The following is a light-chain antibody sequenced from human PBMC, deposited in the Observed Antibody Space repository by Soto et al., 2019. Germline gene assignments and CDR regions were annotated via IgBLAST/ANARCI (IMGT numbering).Light chain of an antibody. J-gene: IGKJ2*01. CDR3: PQAKIFPHS. Sequence: DVQMTQSPSSVSASVGDRVTITCRASQGISSWLAWYQQKPGKAPKLLIYAASSLQSRVPSRFSESGSGTEITLTISRRQAEDFGTYSSPQAKIFPHSFGQGAKLEIK. CDR1: QGISSW. V-gene: IGKV1-12*01. CDR2: AAS.